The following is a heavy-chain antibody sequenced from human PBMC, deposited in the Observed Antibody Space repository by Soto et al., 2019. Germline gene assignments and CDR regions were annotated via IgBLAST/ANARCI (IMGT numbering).Heavy chain of an antibody. CDR1: GGTFSSYT. CDR3: ARSGDSYYYGSGDAFDI. D-gene: IGHD3-10*01. Sequence: GASVKVCCKASGGTFSSYTISWVRQAPGQGLEWMGRIIPILGIANYAQKFQGRVTITADKSTSTAYMELSSLRSEDTAVYYCARSGDSYYYGSGDAFDIWGQGTMVTVSS. J-gene: IGHJ3*02. CDR2: IIPILGIA. V-gene: IGHV1-69*02.